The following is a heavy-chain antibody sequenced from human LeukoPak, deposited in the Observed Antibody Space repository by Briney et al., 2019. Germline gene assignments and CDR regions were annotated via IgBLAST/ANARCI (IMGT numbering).Heavy chain of an antibody. J-gene: IGHJ4*02. V-gene: IGHV3-64*04. CDR2: ISSNGGST. CDR3: AKGTVTTLLIDY. Sequence: PGGSLRLSCSASGFTFSSYAMHWVRQAPGKGLEYVSAISSNGGSTYYADSVKGRFTISRDNSKNTLYLQMNSLRAEDTAIYYCAKGTVTTLLIDYWGQGTLVTVSS. D-gene: IGHD4-17*01. CDR1: GFTFSSYA.